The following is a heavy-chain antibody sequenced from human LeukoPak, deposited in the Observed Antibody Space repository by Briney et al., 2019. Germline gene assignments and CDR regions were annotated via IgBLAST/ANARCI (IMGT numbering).Heavy chain of an antibody. Sequence: KPSETLSLTCTVSNGSITNYYWSWIRQPPGRRLEWIGYIYYSVSTNYNPSLKSRVTILVDTSKNPFSLKLTSVTSADTAVYYCARVGPQEQLWPQSLDNWGQGTLVTVSS. CDR1: NGSITNYY. CDR3: ARVGPQEQLWPQSLDN. D-gene: IGHD5-18*01. J-gene: IGHJ4*02. V-gene: IGHV4-59*01. CDR2: IYYSVST.